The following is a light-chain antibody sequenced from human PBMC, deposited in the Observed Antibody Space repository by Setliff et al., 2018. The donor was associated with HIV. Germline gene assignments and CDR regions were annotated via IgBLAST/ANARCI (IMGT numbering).Light chain of an antibody. V-gene: IGKV1-5*03. CDR2: KAS. Sequence: DIQMTQSPSALSASVGDRVTITCRASQSISSWLAWYQQKPGRAPKLLIYKASSFQSGVPSTFRGSGSGTEFTLTINSLQPDDVATYYCQQYSDYPWTFGQGTKV. J-gene: IGKJ1*01. CDR1: QSISSW. CDR3: QQYSDYPWT.